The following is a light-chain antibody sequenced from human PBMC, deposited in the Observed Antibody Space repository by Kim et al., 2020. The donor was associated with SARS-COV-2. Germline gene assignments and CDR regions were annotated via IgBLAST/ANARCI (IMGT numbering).Light chain of an antibody. V-gene: IGKV3-20*01. CDR3: QQYSSSPAT. CDR2: GAS. Sequence: SPGERATLSCRASQSVSSNYLAWYQQQPGQAPSLLIYGASSRATGIPNRFSGSGSGTDFTLTITRLEPEDFAVYYCQQYSSSPATFGQGTKVDIK. CDR1: QSVSSNY. J-gene: IGKJ1*01.